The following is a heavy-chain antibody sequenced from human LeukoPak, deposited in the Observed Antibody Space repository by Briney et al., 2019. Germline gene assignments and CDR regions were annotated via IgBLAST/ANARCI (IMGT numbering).Heavy chain of an antibody. Sequence: SGGSLRLSCATSGFTFSSYGMSWVRQAPGKGLEWVSAISGSGGSTYYADSVKGRFTISRDNSKNTLYLQMNSLRAEDTAVYYCAKGASIRITMVRGVPFDYWGQGTLVTVSS. D-gene: IGHD3-10*01. J-gene: IGHJ4*02. V-gene: IGHV3-23*01. CDR3: AKGASIRITMVRGVPFDY. CDR1: GFTFSSYG. CDR2: ISGSGGST.